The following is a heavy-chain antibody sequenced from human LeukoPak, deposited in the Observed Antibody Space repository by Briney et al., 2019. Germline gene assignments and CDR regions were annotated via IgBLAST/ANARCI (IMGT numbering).Heavy chain of an antibody. D-gene: IGHD6-19*01. J-gene: IGHJ4*02. Sequence: PGGSLRLSCAASGFTFSDYYMSWIRQAPGKGLEWVSYISSSGSTIYYADSVKGRFTISRDNAKNSLYLQMNSLRAEDTAVYYCARSPEQDRSGWFYFDYWGQGTLVTVSS. V-gene: IGHV3-11*04. CDR2: ISSSGSTI. CDR1: GFTFSDYY. CDR3: ARSPEQDRSGWFYFDY.